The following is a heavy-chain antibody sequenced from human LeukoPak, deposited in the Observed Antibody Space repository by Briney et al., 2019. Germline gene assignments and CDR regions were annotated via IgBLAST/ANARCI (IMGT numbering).Heavy chain of an antibody. J-gene: IGHJ4*02. CDR1: GYTFTSYY. CDR3: AREADLYYFDY. V-gene: IGHV1-46*01. Sequence: GASVKVSCKASGYTFTSYYMHWVRQAPGQGLEWMGIINPSGGSTSYAQKFQSRVTMTRDMSTSTVYMELSSLRSEDTAVYYCAREADLYYFDYWGQGTPVTVSS. CDR2: INPSGGST.